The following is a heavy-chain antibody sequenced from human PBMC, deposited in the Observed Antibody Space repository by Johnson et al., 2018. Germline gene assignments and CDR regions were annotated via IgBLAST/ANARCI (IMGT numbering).Heavy chain of an antibody. J-gene: IGHJ2*01. CDR1: GYTFTSFD. V-gene: IGHV1-8*01. CDR3: VRNKRGRWDRGGHSHVQIRWYFDL. CDR2: MNPSSGNT. Sequence: QVQLVQSGAEVKKYGASVKVSCKASGYTFTSFDLNWVRQANGQGLEWMGWMNPSSGNTGYAQKFQGRVSMTRNTSISTAYMELGSLTSEDTAVFYCVRNKRGRWDRGGHSHVQIRWYFDLWGRGTLVTVSS. D-gene: IGHD2-15*01.